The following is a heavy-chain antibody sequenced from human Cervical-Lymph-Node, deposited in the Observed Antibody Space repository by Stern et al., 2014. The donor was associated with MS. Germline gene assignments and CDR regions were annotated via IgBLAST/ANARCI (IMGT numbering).Heavy chain of an antibody. D-gene: IGHD2-21*01. CDR2: IVPFHGTS. CDR3: AMVTQLWRSWFAP. V-gene: IGHV1-69*01. Sequence: QEQLMQSGAEVKKPGSSVKVSCKASGVTISRYVIAWVRQAPGQGLEWQGGIVPFHGTSNYAQTFRDRLTISADDVTKTAYMELNSLRSEDTAVYYCAMVTQLWRSWFAPWGQGTQVTVSS. J-gene: IGHJ5*02. CDR1: GVTISRYV.